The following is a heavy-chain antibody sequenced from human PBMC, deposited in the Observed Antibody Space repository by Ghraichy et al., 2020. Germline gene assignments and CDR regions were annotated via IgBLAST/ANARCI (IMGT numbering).Heavy chain of an antibody. Sequence: GGSLRLSCAASGLALPSYWMMWVRQAPGKGLQWVANIKEDGSGKEYVDSVKGRFTISRDSAKKSVYLQMNSLRAEDTAVYYCATGSGGGWIFDSWGQGTLVTVSS. CDR1: GLALPSYW. V-gene: IGHV3-7*01. J-gene: IGHJ4*02. CDR3: ATGSGGGWIFDS. CDR2: IKEDGSGK. D-gene: IGHD3-16*01.